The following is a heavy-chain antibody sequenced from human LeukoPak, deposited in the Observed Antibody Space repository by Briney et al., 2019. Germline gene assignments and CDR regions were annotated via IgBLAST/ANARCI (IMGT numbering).Heavy chain of an antibody. J-gene: IGHJ5*02. V-gene: IGHV4-59*01. CDR2: IPYSGNT. D-gene: IGHD3/OR15-3a*01. CDR3: ARGNDFSYNWFDP. Sequence: PSETLSLTCTVSGGSISTYFWNWIRQIPGKGLEWIGYIPYSGNTNYNPSLQSRVTISLDTSKDRFSMRLNSVTAADAAVYYCARGNDFSYNWFDPWGQGILVTVSS. CDR1: GGSISTYF.